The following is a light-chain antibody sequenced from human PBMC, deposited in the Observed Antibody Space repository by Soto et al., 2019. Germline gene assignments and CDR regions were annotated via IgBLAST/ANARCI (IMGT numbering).Light chain of an antibody. Sequence: DIQMTQSPSSLSASVGDRVTITCRASQSIVTYLNWYQQKPGKAPQLLIYAASSLQYGVPSRFSVSGSGTDFTLTVSSLQPEDVATYYCQQSYSSLVYTFGQGTKLEIK. J-gene: IGKJ2*01. V-gene: IGKV1-39*01. CDR3: QQSYSSLVYT. CDR1: QSIVTY. CDR2: AAS.